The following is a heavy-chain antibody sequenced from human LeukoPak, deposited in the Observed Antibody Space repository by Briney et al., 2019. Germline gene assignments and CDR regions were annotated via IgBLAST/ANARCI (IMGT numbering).Heavy chain of an antibody. V-gene: IGHV4-34*01. J-gene: IGHJ4*02. CDR1: GGSFSGYY. Sequence: SETLSLTCAVYGGSFSGYYWSWIRQPPGKGLEWIGEINHSGSTNYNPSLKSRVTISVDTSKNQFSLKLSSVTAADTAVYYCARGLGHDSSGYGNHPHDPSDYWGQGTLVTVSS. CDR2: INHSGST. CDR3: ARGLGHDSSGYGNHPHDPSDY. D-gene: IGHD3-22*01.